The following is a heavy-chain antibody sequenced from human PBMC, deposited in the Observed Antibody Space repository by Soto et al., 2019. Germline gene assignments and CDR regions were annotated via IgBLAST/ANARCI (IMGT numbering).Heavy chain of an antibody. CDR1: GGSISSGNFY. CDR2: IYFSGST. Sequence: SETLPLTCTASGGSISSGNFYWSWIRQPPGKGLEWIGYIYFSGSTSYSPSLKSRLTISLNTSNNQFSLKLTSVTAADTAVYYCAHDSHGGNTYFDLWCQGALVTVSS. CDR3: AHDSHGGNTYFDL. D-gene: IGHD1-26*01. J-gene: IGHJ4*02. V-gene: IGHV4-30-4*01.